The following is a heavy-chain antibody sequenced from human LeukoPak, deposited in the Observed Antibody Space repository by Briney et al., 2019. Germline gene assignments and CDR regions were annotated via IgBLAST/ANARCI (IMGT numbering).Heavy chain of an antibody. Sequence: GGSLRLSCAASGFTFSDYYMSWIRQAPGKGLEWVSYISSSGSTIYYADSVKGRFTISRDNAKNSLYLQMNSLRAEDTAVYYWARARSIHGSGSYSTPPGYWGQGNPVTVSS. J-gene: IGHJ4*02. CDR3: ARARSIHGSGSYSTPPGY. CDR2: ISSSGSTI. D-gene: IGHD3-10*01. V-gene: IGHV3-11*01. CDR1: GFTFSDYY.